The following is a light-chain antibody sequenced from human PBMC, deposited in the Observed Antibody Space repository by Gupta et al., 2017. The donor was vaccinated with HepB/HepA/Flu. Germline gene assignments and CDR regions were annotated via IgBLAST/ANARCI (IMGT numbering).Light chain of an antibody. J-gene: IGKJ3*01. CDR2: AAS. Sequence: DIQMTQSPSSLSASVGDRINISCRASQSISDFLNWYQQRPGKAPKLLIYAASTLQTGVPSEFSGSGSGTDFTLTIGSLQPEDFATYYCQQTYSSPHTFGHGTXVDVK. V-gene: IGKV1-39*01. CDR3: QQTYSSPHT. CDR1: QSISDF.